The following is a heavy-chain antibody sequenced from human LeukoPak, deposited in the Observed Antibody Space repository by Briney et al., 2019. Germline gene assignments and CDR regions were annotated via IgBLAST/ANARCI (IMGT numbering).Heavy chain of an antibody. V-gene: IGHV1-8*03. CDR3: ARGLGAKGPNWFDP. J-gene: IGHJ5*02. CDR1: GYTFTSYD. Sequence: ASVKVSCKASGYTFTSYDINWVRQATGQGLEWMGWMNPNSGNTGYAQKFQGRVTITRNTSISTAYMELSSLRSEDTAVYYCARGLGAKGPNWFDPWGQGTLVTVSS. D-gene: IGHD3-16*01. CDR2: MNPNSGNT.